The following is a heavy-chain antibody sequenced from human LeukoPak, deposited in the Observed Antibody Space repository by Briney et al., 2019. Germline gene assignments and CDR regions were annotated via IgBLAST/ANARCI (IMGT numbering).Heavy chain of an antibody. J-gene: IGHJ6*03. D-gene: IGHD6-19*01. V-gene: IGHV4-4*07. CDR1: GGSISSYY. CDR2: IYTSGST. CDR3: ARVSGSSNPYYYYYMDV. Sequence: SETLSLTCTVSGGSISSYYWSWIRQPAGKGLEWIGRIYTSGSTNYNPSLKSRVTMSVDTSKNQFSLKLSSATAADTAVYYCARVSGSSNPYYYYYMDVWGKGTTVTVSS.